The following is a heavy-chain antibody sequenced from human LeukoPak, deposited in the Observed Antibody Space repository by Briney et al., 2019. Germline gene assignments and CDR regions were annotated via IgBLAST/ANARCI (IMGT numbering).Heavy chain of an antibody. J-gene: IGHJ2*01. Sequence: GRSLRLPCAASGFTFSSYAMHWVRQAPGKGLEWVAVISYDGSNKYYADSVKGRFTISRDNSKNTLYLQMNSLRAEDTAVYYCARPVVTAIMIAWYFDLWGRGTLVTVSS. D-gene: IGHD2-21*02. CDR2: ISYDGSNK. CDR1: GFTFSSYA. CDR3: ARPVVTAIMIAWYFDL. V-gene: IGHV3-30-3*01.